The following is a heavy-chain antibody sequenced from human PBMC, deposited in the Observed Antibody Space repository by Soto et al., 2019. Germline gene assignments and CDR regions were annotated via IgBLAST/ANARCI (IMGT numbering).Heavy chain of an antibody. CDR2: INPSGGST. D-gene: IGHD3-3*01. CDR1: GYTFTSYY. V-gene: IGHV1-46*01. Sequence: ASVKVSCKASGYTFTSYYMHWVRQAPGQGLEWMGIINPSGGSTSYAQKFQGRVTMTRDTSTSTVYMELSSLRSEDTAVYYCASSVFWSGYYPLRYYYMDVWGKGSTVTV. J-gene: IGHJ6*03. CDR3: ASSVFWSGYYPLRYYYMDV.